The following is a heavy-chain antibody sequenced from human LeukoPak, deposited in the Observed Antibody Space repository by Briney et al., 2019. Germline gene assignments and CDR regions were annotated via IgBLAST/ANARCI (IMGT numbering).Heavy chain of an antibody. V-gene: IGHV4-61*02. CDR3: ARDSEGGSYLNAFDI. Sequence: SETLSLTCTVSGGSISSSSYYWSWIRQPAGKGLEWIGRIYTSGSTNYNPSLKSRVTMSVDTSKNQFSLKLSSVTAADTAVYYCARDSEGGSYLNAFDIWGQGTMVTVSS. CDR1: GGSISSSSYY. J-gene: IGHJ3*02. D-gene: IGHD1-26*01. CDR2: IYTSGST.